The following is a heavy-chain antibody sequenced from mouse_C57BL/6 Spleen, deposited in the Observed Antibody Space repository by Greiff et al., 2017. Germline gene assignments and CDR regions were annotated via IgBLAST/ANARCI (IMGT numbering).Heavy chain of an antibody. Sequence: VKLMESGPELVKPGASVKISCKASGYAFSSSWMNWVKQRPGKGLEWIGRIYPGDGDTNYNGKFKGKATLTADKSSSTAYMQLSSLTSEDSAVYFCAREGGYYYAMDYWGQGTSVTVSS. D-gene: IGHD2-2*01. CDR1: GYAFSSSW. CDR2: IYPGDGDT. J-gene: IGHJ4*01. CDR3: AREGGYYYAMDY. V-gene: IGHV1-82*01.